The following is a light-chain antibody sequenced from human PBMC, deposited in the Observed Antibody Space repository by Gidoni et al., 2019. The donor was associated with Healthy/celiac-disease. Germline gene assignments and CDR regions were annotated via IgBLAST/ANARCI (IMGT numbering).Light chain of an antibody. CDR1: QSVSSSY. Sequence: ESVLTQSPGTLSLSPGERATLSCRASQSVSSSYLAWYQQKPGQAPRLLIYGASSRATGIPDRFSGSGSGTDFTLTISRLEPEVFAVYYCQQYGSSQFTFGPGTKVDIK. J-gene: IGKJ3*01. CDR3: QQYGSSQFT. V-gene: IGKV3-20*01. CDR2: GAS.